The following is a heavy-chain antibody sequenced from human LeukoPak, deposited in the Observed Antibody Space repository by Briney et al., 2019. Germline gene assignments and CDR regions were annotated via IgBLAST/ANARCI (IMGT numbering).Heavy chain of an antibody. CDR2: ISSINSGE. Sequence: LSLTCAVYGGSFSGYYWSWIRQPPGKGLEWISYISSINSGEYYADSVKGRFSISRDNAKNSLSLQMNSLRVEDTAVYYCVKDWTYSFEDWGQGTLVTVSS. V-gene: IGHV3-11*06. CDR1: GGSFSGYY. J-gene: IGHJ4*02. D-gene: IGHD3/OR15-3a*01. CDR3: VKDWTYSFED.